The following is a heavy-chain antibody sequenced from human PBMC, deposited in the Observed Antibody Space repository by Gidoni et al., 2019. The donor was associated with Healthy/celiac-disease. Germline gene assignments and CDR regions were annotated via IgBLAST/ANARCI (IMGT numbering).Heavy chain of an antibody. J-gene: IGHJ4*02. CDR2: IYYSGST. CDR3: ARGVLEWVPDY. CDR1: GGSISSYY. D-gene: IGHD3-3*01. Sequence: QVQLQESGPGLVKPSETLSLTCTVPGGSISSYYWSWIRQPPGKGLEWIGYIYYSGSTNYNPSLKSRVTISVDTSKNQFSLKLSSVTAADTAVYYCARGVLEWVPDYWGQGTLVTVSS. V-gene: IGHV4-59*01.